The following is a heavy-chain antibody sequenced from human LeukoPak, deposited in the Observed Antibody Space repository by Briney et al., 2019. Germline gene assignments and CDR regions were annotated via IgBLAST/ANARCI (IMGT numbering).Heavy chain of an antibody. CDR3: ARESIAVADPTYYYYGMDV. D-gene: IGHD6-19*01. Sequence: GASVKVSCKASGYTFTSYYMHWVRQAPGQGLEWMGWINPNSGGTNYAQKFQGRVTMTRDTSISTAYMELSRLRSDDTAVYYCARESIAVADPTYYYYGMDVWGQGTTVTVSS. J-gene: IGHJ6*02. CDR1: GYTFTSYY. V-gene: IGHV1-2*02. CDR2: INPNSGGT.